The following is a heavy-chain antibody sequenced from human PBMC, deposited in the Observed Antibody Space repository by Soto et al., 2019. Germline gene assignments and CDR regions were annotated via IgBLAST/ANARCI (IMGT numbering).Heavy chain of an antibody. CDR3: ARDAALYDSSGKDARPHDLNY. CDR1: GYTFTSYG. D-gene: IGHD3-22*01. Sequence: ASVKVSCKASGYTFTSYGISWVRQAPGQGLEWMGWISAYNGNTNYAQKLQGRVTMTTDTSTSTAYMELRSLRSDDTAVYYCARDAALYDSSGKDARPHDLNYWGQGTLVTVSS. J-gene: IGHJ4*02. CDR2: ISAYNGNT. V-gene: IGHV1-18*01.